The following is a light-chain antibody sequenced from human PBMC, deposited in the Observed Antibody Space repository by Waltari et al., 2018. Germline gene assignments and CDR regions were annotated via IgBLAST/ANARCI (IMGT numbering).Light chain of an antibody. CDR2: KAS. V-gene: IGKV1-5*03. CDR3: QQYYRPPWT. CDR1: ESINSR. J-gene: IGKJ1*01. Sequence: DIQMTQSASTLSASVGDRVTITCRASESINSRLAWHQRKPGKAPELLTFKASTLESGVPSRFSGSGSGTEFTLTISSLQPDDFATYYCQQYYRPPWTFGQGTKVDIK.